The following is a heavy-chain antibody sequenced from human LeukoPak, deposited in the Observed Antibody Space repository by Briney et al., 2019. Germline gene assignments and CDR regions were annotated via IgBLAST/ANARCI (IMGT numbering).Heavy chain of an antibody. D-gene: IGHD2-2*01. Sequence: GGSLRLSCAASGFTFSSYAMSWVRQAPGKGLEWVSAISGSGGSTYYADSVKGRFTISRDNSKNTLYLQMNSLRAEDTAVYYCAKDAAFNIVVVAAANSWGQGTLVTVSS. CDR2: ISGSGGST. CDR3: AKDAAFNIVVVAAANS. V-gene: IGHV3-23*01. CDR1: GFTFSSYA. J-gene: IGHJ4*02.